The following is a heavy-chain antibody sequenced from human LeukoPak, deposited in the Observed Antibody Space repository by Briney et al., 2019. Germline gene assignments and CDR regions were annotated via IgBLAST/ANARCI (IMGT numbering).Heavy chain of an antibody. CDR3: ARDMTTVTTGDY. CDR1: GFTFSSYG. V-gene: IGHV3-30*02. J-gene: IGHJ4*02. Sequence: HPGGSLRLSCAASGFTFSSYGMHWVRQAPGKGLEWVAFIRYDGSNKYYADSVKGRFTISRDNSKNTLYLQMNSLRAEDTAVYYCARDMTTVTTGDYWGQGTLVTVSS. CDR2: IRYDGSNK. D-gene: IGHD4-17*01.